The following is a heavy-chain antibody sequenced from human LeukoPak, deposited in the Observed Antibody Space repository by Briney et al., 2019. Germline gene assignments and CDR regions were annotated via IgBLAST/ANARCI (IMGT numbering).Heavy chain of an antibody. D-gene: IGHD6-13*01. V-gene: IGHV4-4*07. CDR3: ARGSWSFDY. J-gene: IGHJ4*02. CDR1: GASVSTYY. Sequence: SETLSLTRTVSGASVSTYYWSWIRQPAGKGLEWIGRLYTSGSTNYNPSLKSRVTISVDKSKNQFSLKVTSVTAADTAVYYCARGSWSFDYWGQGTLVTVSS. CDR2: LYTSGST.